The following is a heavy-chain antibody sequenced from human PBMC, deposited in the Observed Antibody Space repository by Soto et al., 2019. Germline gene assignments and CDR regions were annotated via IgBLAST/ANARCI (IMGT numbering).Heavy chain of an antibody. CDR1: GGTFSSYA. CDR3: ARDSYSSGWYRNY. CDR2: IIPIFGTA. J-gene: IGHJ4*02. D-gene: IGHD6-19*01. V-gene: IGHV1-69*13. Sequence: SVKVSGKASGGTFSSYAISWVRLAPGQGLEWMGGIIPIFGTANYAQKFQGRVTITADESTSTAYMELSSLRSEDTAVYYCARDSYSSGWYRNYWGQGILVTVSS.